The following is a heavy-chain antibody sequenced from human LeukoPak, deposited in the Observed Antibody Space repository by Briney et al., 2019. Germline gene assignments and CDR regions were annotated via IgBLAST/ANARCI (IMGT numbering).Heavy chain of an antibody. V-gene: IGHV4-59*08. CDR1: GGSISSYY. CDR3: ARLGDSSSRLYYFDY. Sequence: KTSETLSLTCTVSGGSISSYYWSWIRQPPGEGLEWIGYFHYSGSTNYNPSLKSRVTISVDTSKNQFSLKLSSVTAADTAVYYCARLGDSSSRLYYFDYWGQGTLVTVSS. D-gene: IGHD6-6*01. CDR2: FHYSGST. J-gene: IGHJ4*02.